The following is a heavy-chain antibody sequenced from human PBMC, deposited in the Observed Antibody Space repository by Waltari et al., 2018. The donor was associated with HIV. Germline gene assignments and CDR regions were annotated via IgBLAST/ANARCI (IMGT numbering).Heavy chain of an antibody. D-gene: IGHD1-26*01. J-gene: IGHJ4*02. CDR1: GGSFSGYY. CDR2: SNHSGST. CDR3: ARGISRNGRDPLRY. Sequence: QVQLQQWGAGLLKPSETLSLTCAVYGGSFSGYYWSWIRQPPGKGLEWIGESNHSGSTNYNPSLKSRVTISVDTSKNQFSLKLSSVTAADTAVYYCARGISRNGRDPLRYWGQGTLVTVSS. V-gene: IGHV4-34*01.